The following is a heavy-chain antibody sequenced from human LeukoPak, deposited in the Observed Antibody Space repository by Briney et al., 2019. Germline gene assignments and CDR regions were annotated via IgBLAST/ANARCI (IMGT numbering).Heavy chain of an antibody. Sequence: SVKVSCKASGGTFSSTTINWVRQAPGQGLEWMGGITPIFRTPNYAQKFQGRVTITAVESMSTVYMELSSLRSEDTAVYYCARGWLAETTVVTPYNYWGQGTLITVSS. J-gene: IGHJ4*02. D-gene: IGHD2-21*02. CDR1: GGTFSSTT. V-gene: IGHV1-69*13. CDR3: ARGWLAETTVVTPYNY. CDR2: ITPIFRTP.